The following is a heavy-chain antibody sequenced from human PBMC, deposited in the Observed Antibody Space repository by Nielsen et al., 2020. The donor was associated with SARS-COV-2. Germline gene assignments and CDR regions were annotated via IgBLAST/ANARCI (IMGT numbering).Heavy chain of an antibody. CDR3: TSGHFAD. Sequence: SETLSLTCTVSGASVNYGDSSWAWIRQPPGKGLEWISYIYNGGSDYNPSLRSRFTISMDTSKNQVSLKLTSATAADTTVYFCTSGHFADWGQGTLVIVSS. D-gene: IGHD3/OR15-3a*01. V-gene: IGHV4-61*08. J-gene: IGHJ4*02. CDR2: IYNGGS. CDR1: GASVNYGDSS.